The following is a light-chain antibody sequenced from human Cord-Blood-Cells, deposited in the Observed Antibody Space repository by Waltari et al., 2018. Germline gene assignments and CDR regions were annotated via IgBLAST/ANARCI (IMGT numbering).Light chain of an antibody. CDR3: SSYTSSSTFV. Sequence: QSALTQPSSVSGSPGQSITISCTGTSTDVCGYNYVSWYQQHPGKAPKPIIYKVSKRPSGVSNRFSGSTSGNTASLTISGLQAEDETDYYCSSYTSSSTFVFGGGTKLTVL. J-gene: IGLJ2*01. V-gene: IGLV2-14*01. CDR2: KVS. CDR1: STDVCGYNY.